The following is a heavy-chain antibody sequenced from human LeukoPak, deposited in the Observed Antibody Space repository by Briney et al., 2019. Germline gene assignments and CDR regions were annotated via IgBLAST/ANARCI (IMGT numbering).Heavy chain of an antibody. D-gene: IGHD6-13*01. J-gene: IGHJ6*03. CDR3: ARDHSSSWYDYYYMDV. V-gene: IGHV3-30*02. Sequence: GGSLRLSCAASGFTFSSYGMYWVRQAPGKGLEWVAFIRYDGSNKYYADSVKGRFTISRDNAKNSLYLQMNSLRAEDTAVYYCARDHSSSWYDYYYMDVWGKGTTVTVSS. CDR1: GFTFSSYG. CDR2: IRYDGSNK.